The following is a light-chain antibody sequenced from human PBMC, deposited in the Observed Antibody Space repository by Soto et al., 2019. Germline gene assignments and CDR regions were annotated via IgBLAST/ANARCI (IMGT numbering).Light chain of an antibody. CDR1: QSVPSTY. V-gene: IGKV3-20*01. CDR2: GAS. CDR3: QQYGSSPLT. J-gene: IGKJ4*01. Sequence: EIVLTQSPGTLSLPPGERATLSCRASQSVPSTYLAWYQQKLGQAPSLLIHGASSRAAGIPDRFSGSGFGTDFTLTISRLEPEDFAVYYCQQYGSSPLTFGGGTKVEIK.